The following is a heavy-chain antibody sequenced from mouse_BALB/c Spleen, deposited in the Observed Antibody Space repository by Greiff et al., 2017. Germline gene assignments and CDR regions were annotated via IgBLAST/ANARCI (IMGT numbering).Heavy chain of an antibody. Sequence: EVMLVESGGGLVKLGGSLKLSCAASGFTFSSYYMSWVRQTPEKRLELVAAINSNGGSTYYPDTVKGRFTISRDNAKNTLYLQMSSLKSEDTALYYCARQGDYGSSYAMDYWGQGTSVTVSS. CDR2: INSNGGST. CDR3: ARQGDYGSSYAMDY. J-gene: IGHJ4*01. D-gene: IGHD1-1*01. CDR1: GFTFSSYY. V-gene: IGHV5-6-2*01.